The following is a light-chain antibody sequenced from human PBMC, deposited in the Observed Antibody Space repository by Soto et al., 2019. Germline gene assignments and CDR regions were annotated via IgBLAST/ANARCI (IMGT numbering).Light chain of an antibody. V-gene: IGLV1-47*01. J-gene: IGLJ3*02. Sequence: QLVLTQPPSASGTPGQRVIISCSGSSSNIGSNYVYWYQQLPGTAPKLLIYRNNQRPSGVPDRFSGSKSDTSASLAISGLRSEDEADYYCAVWDDSLSGVVFGGGTKLTVL. CDR3: AVWDDSLSGVV. CDR1: SSNIGSNY. CDR2: RNN.